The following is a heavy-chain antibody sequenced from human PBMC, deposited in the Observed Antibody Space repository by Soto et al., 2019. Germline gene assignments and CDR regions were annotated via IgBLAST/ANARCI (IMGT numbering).Heavy chain of an antibody. V-gene: IGHV4-31*03. CDR2: IYYSGST. Sequence: QVQLQESGPGLVKPSQTLSLTCTVSGGSISSGGYYWSWIRQHPGRGLEWIGSIYYSGSTHHDPSLKSRVTISVDTSKNQFSLKLSSVIAADTAVYYCARHGDSSYYFDYWGQGTLVTVSS. CDR1: GGSISSGGYY. CDR3: ARHGDSSYYFDY. D-gene: IGHD4-17*01. J-gene: IGHJ4*02.